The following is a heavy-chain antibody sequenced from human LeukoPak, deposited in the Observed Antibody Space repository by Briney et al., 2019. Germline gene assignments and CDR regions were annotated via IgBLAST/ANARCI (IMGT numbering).Heavy chain of an antibody. CDR2: LSGSGGGT. CDR1: GITLSDYG. CDR3: AKRGVVIRVFLVGFHKEAYYFDS. Sequence: GGSLRLSCAVSGITLSDYGMSWVRQAPGKGLEWVAGLSGSGGGTNYTDSVQGRFTISRDNPKNTLYLQMNSLRAEDTAVYFCAKRGVVIRVFLVGFHKEAYYFDSWGQGALVTVSS. V-gene: IGHV3-23*01. D-gene: IGHD3-10*01. J-gene: IGHJ4*02.